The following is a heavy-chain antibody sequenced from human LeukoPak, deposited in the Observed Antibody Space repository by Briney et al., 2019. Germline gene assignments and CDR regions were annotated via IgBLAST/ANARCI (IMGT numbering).Heavy chain of an antibody. J-gene: IGHJ4*02. V-gene: IGHV3-21*01. CDR2: ISSSSSYI. CDR1: SSYY. D-gene: IGHD5-18*01. Sequence: SSYYWGWIRQAPGKGLEWVSSISSSSSYIYYADSVKGRFTISRDNAKNSLYLQMNSLRAEDTAAYYCARDRGGDTAMEYFDYWGQGTLVTVSS. CDR3: ARDRGGDTAMEYFDY.